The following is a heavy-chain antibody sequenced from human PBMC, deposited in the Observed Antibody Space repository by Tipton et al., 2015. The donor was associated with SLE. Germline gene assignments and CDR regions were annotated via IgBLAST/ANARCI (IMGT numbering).Heavy chain of an antibody. CDR1: GYSLTELS. Sequence: QVQLVQSGAEVKKPGASVKVSCEVFGYSLTELSIFWVRQAPGRGLEWMGVFDPEYGETIYPQKFQGRVTLTEDTSTDAAYLTLTSLTSEDTAVYYCAAAEARDPPLYWGQGTLVNVSS. CDR2: FDPEYGET. CDR3: AAAEARDPPLY. V-gene: IGHV1-24*01. J-gene: IGHJ4*02.